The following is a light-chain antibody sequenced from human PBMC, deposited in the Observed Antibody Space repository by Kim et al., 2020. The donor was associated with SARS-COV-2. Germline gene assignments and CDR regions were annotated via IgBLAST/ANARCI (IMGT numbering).Light chain of an antibody. CDR1: QNIGTY. CDR3: QHSNVSPFS. Sequence: DIQMTQSPSSLSASVGDRVSITCRASQNIGTYLNWYQHSLGKAPKLLVYAASSVSNGVPSRFSGDGFGTDFTLTISDLQPEDFATYYCQHSNVSPFSFGQGTKVDIK. J-gene: IGKJ2*03. CDR2: AAS. V-gene: IGKV1-39*01.